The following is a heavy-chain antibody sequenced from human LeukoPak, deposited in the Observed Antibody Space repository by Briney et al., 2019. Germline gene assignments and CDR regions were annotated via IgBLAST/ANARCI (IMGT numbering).Heavy chain of an antibody. D-gene: IGHD6-19*01. V-gene: IGHV3-23*01. Sequence: ASLRLSCAASGFTFTTYAMTWVRQAPGKGLEGVSSIGAGGAATFYSGSVKGRFTISRDNSMNTLYLQMSSLRADDTAVYYCGRPTKFWLIQGDGVDVWGQGTTVTVSS. CDR2: IGAGGAAT. CDR1: GFTFTTYA. CDR3: GRPTKFWLIQGDGVDV. J-gene: IGHJ6*02.